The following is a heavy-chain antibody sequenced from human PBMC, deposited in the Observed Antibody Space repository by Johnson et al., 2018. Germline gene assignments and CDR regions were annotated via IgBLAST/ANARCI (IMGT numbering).Heavy chain of an antibody. V-gene: IGHV1-69*12. CDR3: AGTYYYDSSGYPAYFQH. Sequence: QVQLVQSGAEVKKPRSSVKVSCKASGGTFSSYAISWVRQAPGQGLEWMGGIIPIFGTANYAQKFPGRVTITADESTSTAYMELSSLRSEDTAVYYCAGTYYYDSSGYPAYFQHWGQGTLVTVSS. CDR2: IIPIFGTA. J-gene: IGHJ1*01. CDR1: GGTFSSYA. D-gene: IGHD3-22*01.